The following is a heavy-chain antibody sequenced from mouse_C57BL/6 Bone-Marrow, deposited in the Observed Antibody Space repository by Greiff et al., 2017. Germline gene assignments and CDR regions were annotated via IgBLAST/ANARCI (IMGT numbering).Heavy chain of an antibody. CDR3: TTLYYYGSSPAWFAY. CDR2: IDPENGDT. Sequence: VQLQQSGAELVRPGASVKLSCTASGFNIKDDYMHWVKQRPEQGLEWIGWIDPENGDTEYASKFQGKATITADTSSNTAYLQLSSLTSEDTAVYYCTTLYYYGSSPAWFAYWGQGTLVTVSA. D-gene: IGHD1-1*01. V-gene: IGHV14-4*01. CDR1: GFNIKDDY. J-gene: IGHJ3*01.